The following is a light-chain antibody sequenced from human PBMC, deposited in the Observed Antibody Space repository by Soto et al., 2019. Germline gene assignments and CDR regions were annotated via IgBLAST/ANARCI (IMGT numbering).Light chain of an antibody. CDR2: GAS. CDR1: QSVDRY. CDR3: QQRDSWPIT. J-gene: IGKJ5*01. Sequence: EILLTQYPDTLSLSPGDRATLSCWASQSVDRYVDWYQKKLGKAPRLLIYGASNRATGIPARLSGSGYGTDLTITINSMETDDFEVYYCQQRDSWPITFGHGTRLEIK. V-gene: IGKV3-11*01.